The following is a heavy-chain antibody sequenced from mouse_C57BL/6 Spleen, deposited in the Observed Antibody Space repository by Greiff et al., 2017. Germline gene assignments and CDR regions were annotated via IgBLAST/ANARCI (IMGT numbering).Heavy chain of an antibody. Sequence: EVQVVESGPGMVKPSQSLSLTCTVTGYSITSGYDWHWIRHFPGNKLEWMGYISYSGSTNYNPSLKSRISITHDTSKNHFFLKLNSVTTEDTATYYCARGGGDGYYWYFDVWGTGTTVTVSS. CDR1: GYSITSGYD. CDR3: ARGGGDGYYWYFDV. D-gene: IGHD2-3*01. CDR2: ISYSGST. J-gene: IGHJ1*03. V-gene: IGHV3-1*01.